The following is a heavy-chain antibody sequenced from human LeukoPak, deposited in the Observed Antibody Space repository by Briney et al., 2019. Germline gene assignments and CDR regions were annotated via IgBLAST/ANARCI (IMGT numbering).Heavy chain of an antibody. J-gene: IGHJ4*02. CDR2: MYPGDSVT. Sequence: GESLKISCKSSGYSFTSYWIVWVRQMPGKSLEWMRIMYPGDSVTRYSPSFQGQVTISADKSISTAYLQWSSLKASDTAMYYCARPGYCSSTSSYDLFFVYWGQWTLVTVSS. CDR1: GYSFTSYW. CDR3: ARPGYCSSTSSYDLFFVY. V-gene: IGHV5-51*01. D-gene: IGHD2-2*01.